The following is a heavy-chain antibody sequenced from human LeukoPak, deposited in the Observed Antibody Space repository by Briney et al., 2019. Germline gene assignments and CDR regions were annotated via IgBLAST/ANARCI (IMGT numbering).Heavy chain of an antibody. CDR2: INHSGST. V-gene: IGHV4-34*01. Sequence: TSETLSLTCAVYGGSFSGYYWSWIRQPPGKGLEWIGEINHSGSTNYNPSLKSRVTISVDTSKNQFSLKLSSVTAADTAVYYCARGSQRGYSLSDAFDIWGQGTMVTVSS. CDR1: GGSFSGYY. J-gene: IGHJ3*02. D-gene: IGHD5-18*01. CDR3: ARGSQRGYSLSDAFDI.